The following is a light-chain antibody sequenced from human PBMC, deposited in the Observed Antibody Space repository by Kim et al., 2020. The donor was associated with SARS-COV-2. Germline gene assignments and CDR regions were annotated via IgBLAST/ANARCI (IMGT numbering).Light chain of an antibody. Sequence: SPGVRATLSCRASQSVSDSYLAWYQHKPGRAPRLLIYGASTRATGIPDRFSGSGSGTDFTLTISRLEPEDFAMYYCQQYGYSPWTFGQGTKVDIK. CDR1: QSVSDSY. V-gene: IGKV3-20*01. CDR3: QQYGYSPWT. CDR2: GAS. J-gene: IGKJ1*01.